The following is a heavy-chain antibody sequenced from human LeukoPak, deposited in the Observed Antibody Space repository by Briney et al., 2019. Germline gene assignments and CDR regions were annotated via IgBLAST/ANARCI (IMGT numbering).Heavy chain of an antibody. Sequence: SETLSLTCTVSGGSISSYYWSWIRQPPGKALEWIGYIYYSGTTNYNPSLKSRVTMSVDTSTNQFSLRLNSVTAADTAVYYCARDSGGPYDSSGFDYWGQGSLVTVSS. CDR2: IYYSGTT. CDR1: GGSISSYY. J-gene: IGHJ4*02. D-gene: IGHD3-22*01. CDR3: ARDSGGPYDSSGFDY. V-gene: IGHV4-59*01.